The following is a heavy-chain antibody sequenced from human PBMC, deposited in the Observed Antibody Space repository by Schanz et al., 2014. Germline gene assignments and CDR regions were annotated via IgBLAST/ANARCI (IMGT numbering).Heavy chain of an antibody. V-gene: IGHV3-66*01. CDR3: ARVHHYDTSGWGYFDY. CDR1: GFTVSSNH. D-gene: IGHD3-22*01. CDR2: IYSGIGA. J-gene: IGHJ4*02. Sequence: EGQLAESGGGLVQPGGSLRLSCAVSGFTVSSNHMSWVRQAPGKGLEWVSVIYSGIGAYYADSVKDRFTVSRDNSKNTVYLQMNRLRAEDTSGYYCARVHHYDTSGWGYFDYWGQGALVTVSS.